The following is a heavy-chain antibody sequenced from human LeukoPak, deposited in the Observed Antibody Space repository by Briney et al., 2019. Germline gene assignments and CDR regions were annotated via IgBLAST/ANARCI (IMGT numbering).Heavy chain of an antibody. J-gene: IGHJ5*02. V-gene: IGHV4-39*07. CDR1: GGSISSSSYY. Sequence: SETLSLTCTVSGGSISSSSYYWGWIRQPPGKGLEWIGSIYFSGTTYYNPSLQSRVTISVDTAKNHFSLKLSSVTAADTATYYCARDARCTGIACYSPYNWFDPWGQGTLVTVSS. CDR3: ARDARCTGIACYSPYNWFDP. CDR2: IYFSGTT. D-gene: IGHD2-15*01.